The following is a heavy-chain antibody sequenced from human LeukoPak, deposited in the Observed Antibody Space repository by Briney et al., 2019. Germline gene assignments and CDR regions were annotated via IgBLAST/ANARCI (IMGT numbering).Heavy chain of an antibody. CDR1: GFTFSSYG. J-gene: IGHJ6*02. Sequence: GGSLRLSCAASGFTFSSYGMHWVRQAPVKGLEWVAVISYDGSNKYYADSVKGRFTISRDNSKNTLYLQMNSLRAEDTAVYYCAKGGPYYGSGPDYYYYYGMDVWGQGTTVTVSS. V-gene: IGHV3-30*18. D-gene: IGHD3-10*01. CDR2: ISYDGSNK. CDR3: AKGGPYYGSGPDYYYYYGMDV.